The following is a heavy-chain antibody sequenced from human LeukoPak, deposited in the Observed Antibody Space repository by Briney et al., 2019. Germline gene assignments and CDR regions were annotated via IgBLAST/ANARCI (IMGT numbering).Heavy chain of an antibody. CDR3: ANLPRDSSGYYFDY. V-gene: IGHV3-21*04. CDR1: GFTFSSYS. D-gene: IGHD3-22*01. CDR2: ISSSSSYI. Sequence: PGGSLRLSCAASGFTFSSYSMNWVRQAPGKGLEWVSSISSSSSYIYYADSVKGRFTISRDNSKNTLYLQMNSLRAEDTAVYYCANLPRDSSGYYFDYWGQGTLVTVSS. J-gene: IGHJ4*02.